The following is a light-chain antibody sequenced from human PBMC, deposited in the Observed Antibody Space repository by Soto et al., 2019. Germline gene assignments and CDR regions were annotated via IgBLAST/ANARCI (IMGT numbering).Light chain of an antibody. Sequence: DIQMTQSPTSLSASVGDRVTITCRASQGIRNYVAWYQQIPGKAPKLLIYAASTLQSGVPSRFRGSGSGTDFTLTINGLQPEDVATYSCQKYSSVPVFGPGTKVESK. CDR2: AAS. CDR1: QGIRNY. CDR3: QKYSSVPV. J-gene: IGKJ3*01. V-gene: IGKV1-27*01.